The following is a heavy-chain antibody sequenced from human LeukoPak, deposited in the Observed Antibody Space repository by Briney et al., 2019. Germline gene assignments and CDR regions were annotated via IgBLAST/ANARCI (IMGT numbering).Heavy chain of an antibody. CDR1: GGSISSYY. CDR3: ARLRLYYFDY. Sequence: PSETLSLTCTVSGGSISSYYWSWIRQPPGKGLEWIGYFYYSGSTNYNPSLKSRVTISVDTSKNQFSLKLSSVTAADTAVYYCARLRLYYFDYWGQGTLVTVSS. J-gene: IGHJ4*02. V-gene: IGHV4-59*13. CDR2: FYYSGST.